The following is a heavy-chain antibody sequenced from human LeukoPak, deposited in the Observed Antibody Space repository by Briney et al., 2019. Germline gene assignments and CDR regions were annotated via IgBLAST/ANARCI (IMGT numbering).Heavy chain of an antibody. CDR2: IYGGGNI. J-gene: IGHJ4*02. D-gene: IGHD5-24*01. Sequence: GGSLRLSCAASGFTVSSNYMNWVRQAPGKGLEWVSVIYGGGNIYYADSVKGRFTISRDNSKSTLYLQMNGLRAEDTAVYYCARGAGYNYPYYFDYWGQGTLVTVSS. V-gene: IGHV3-53*01. CDR1: GFTVSSNY. CDR3: ARGAGYNYPYYFDY.